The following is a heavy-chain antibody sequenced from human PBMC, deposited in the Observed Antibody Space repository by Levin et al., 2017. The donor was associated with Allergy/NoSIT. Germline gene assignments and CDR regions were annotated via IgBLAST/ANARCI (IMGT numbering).Heavy chain of an antibody. V-gene: IGHV3-7*04. CDR1: GFTFSSYW. CDR3: ARDPAVGIAAARGESWYFDL. J-gene: IGHJ2*01. CDR2: IKQDGSEK. Sequence: GGSLRLSCAASGFTFSSYWMSWVRQAPGKGLEWVANIKQDGSEKYYVDSVKGRFTISRDNAKNSLYLQMNSLRAEDTAVYYCARDPAVGIAAARGESWYFDLWGRGTLVTVSS. D-gene: IGHD6-13*01.